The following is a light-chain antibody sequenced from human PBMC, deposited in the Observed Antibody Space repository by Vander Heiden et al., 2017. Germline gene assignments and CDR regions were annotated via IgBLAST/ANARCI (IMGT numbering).Light chain of an antibody. V-gene: IGKV1-8*01. J-gene: IGKJ1*01. Sequence: ATLTTQSPSSLSASAGDRVTITCRASQGISSYLDWYQQKPGKAPKLLIYAASTLQSGVPSRFSGSGSGTDFTLTISCLQSEDFATYYCQQDYSYPPTFGPGTKVEIK. CDR1: QGISSY. CDR3: QQDYSYPPT. CDR2: AAS.